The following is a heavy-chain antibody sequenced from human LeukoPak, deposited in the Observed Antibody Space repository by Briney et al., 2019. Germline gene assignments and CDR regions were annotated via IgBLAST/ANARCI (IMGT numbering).Heavy chain of an antibody. Sequence: SDTLSLTCTVSGASFNNYSCHWIRQPPGKGLEWIGYMYYSGSPDYNPSLKSRVTMSLDTSKNQFSLNLSSVTAADTAVYYCARGPTVTTDYWGQGILVTVSS. D-gene: IGHD4-17*01. CDR1: GASFNNYS. CDR3: ARGPTVTTDY. J-gene: IGHJ4*02. CDR2: MYYSGSP. V-gene: IGHV4-59*07.